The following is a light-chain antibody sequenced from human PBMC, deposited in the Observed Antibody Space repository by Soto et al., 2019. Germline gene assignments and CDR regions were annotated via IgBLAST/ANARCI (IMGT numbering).Light chain of an antibody. J-gene: IGKJ1*01. V-gene: IGKV1-5*01. CDR1: QSIRYY. Sequence: DIQLTQSPPTLSASVGDRVTITCRASQSIRYYLAWYQQMPGKAPKLLIYGASSLQSGVPSRFSGSGSGTEFTLTISSLQPDDFATYFCQHHNSYSQTFGQGXKVDIK. CDR2: GAS. CDR3: QHHNSYSQT.